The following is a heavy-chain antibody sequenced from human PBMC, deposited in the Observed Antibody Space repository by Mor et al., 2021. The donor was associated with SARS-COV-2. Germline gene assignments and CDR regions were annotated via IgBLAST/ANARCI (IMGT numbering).Heavy chain of an antibody. CDR2: ISGSGGST. CDR3: AKGGRGWYVAPSWGYYYMDV. D-gene: IGHD6-19*01. J-gene: IGHJ6*03. Sequence: RQAPVKGLEWVSAISGSGGSTYYADSVKGRFTISRDNSKNTLYLQMNSLRAEDTAVYYCAKGGRGWYVAPSWGYYYMDVWGKGTTVTVSS. V-gene: IGHV3-23*01.